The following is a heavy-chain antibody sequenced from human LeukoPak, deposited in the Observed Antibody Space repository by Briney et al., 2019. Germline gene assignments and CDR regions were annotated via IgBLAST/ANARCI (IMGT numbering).Heavy chain of an antibody. CDR3: ARAPHYDFILDY. V-gene: IGHV3-49*03. Sequence: HPGGSLGLSCTTSGFTFGDYGLSWFRQAPGKGLEWVAFIRSKTYGETIQYAASVKGRFTLSRDDSKSIAYLQMNSLKVEDTAVYYCARAPHYDFILDYWGQGTLVTVSS. J-gene: IGHJ4*02. D-gene: IGHD3-3*01. CDR1: GFTFGDYG. CDR2: IRSKTYGETI.